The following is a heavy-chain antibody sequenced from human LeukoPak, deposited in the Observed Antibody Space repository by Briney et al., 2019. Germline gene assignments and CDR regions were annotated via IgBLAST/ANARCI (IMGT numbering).Heavy chain of an antibody. D-gene: IGHD6-19*01. CDR3: ARLRARSGWYLGDDY. CDR2: IKQDRSEK. CDR1: GFTFTNYW. Sequence: PGGSLRLPCAASGFTFTNYWMSWVRQAPGKGLELVANIKQDRSEKYYVDSVKGRFTISRDNAKNSLYLQMNSLRAEDTAVYYCARLRARSGWYLGDDYWGQGTLVTVSS. J-gene: IGHJ4*02. V-gene: IGHV3-7*01.